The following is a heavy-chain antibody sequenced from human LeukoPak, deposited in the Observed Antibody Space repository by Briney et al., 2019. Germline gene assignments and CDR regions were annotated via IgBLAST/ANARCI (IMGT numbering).Heavy chain of an antibody. V-gene: IGHV3-21*01. J-gene: IGHJ6*03. CDR3: ARVRAPHGGYYYYMDV. D-gene: IGHD3-10*01. CDR2: ISMTSSYI. Sequence: PGGSLRLSCAASGFTFHSHSMNWVRQAPGKGLEWVSSISMTSSYIYYADSVKGRFTISRDNAKNSLYLHMNSLRAEDTAVYYCARVRAPHGGYYYYMDVWGKGTTVTVSS. CDR1: GFTFHSHS.